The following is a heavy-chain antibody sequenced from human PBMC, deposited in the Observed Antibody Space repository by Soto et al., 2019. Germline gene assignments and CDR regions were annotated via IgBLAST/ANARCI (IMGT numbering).Heavy chain of an antibody. CDR1: GFTFSNAW. CDR2: IKSKTDGGTT. CDR3: TTGEAYDSSVYYTDAFDI. D-gene: IGHD3-22*01. J-gene: IGHJ3*02. Sequence: EVQLVESGGGLVKPGGSLRLSCAASGFTFSNAWMNWVRQAPGKGLEWVGRIKSKTDGGTTDYAAPVKGRFTISRDDSKNTLYLQMNSLKTEDTAVYYCTTGEAYDSSVYYTDAFDIWGQGTMVTVSS. V-gene: IGHV3-15*07.